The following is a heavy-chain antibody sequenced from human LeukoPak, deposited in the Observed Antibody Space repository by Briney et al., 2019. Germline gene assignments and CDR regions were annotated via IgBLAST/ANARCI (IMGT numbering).Heavy chain of an antibody. V-gene: IGHV4-34*01. CDR3: AGGDYHGSESYANY. J-gene: IGHJ4*02. CDR2: INQGGSI. D-gene: IGHD3-10*01. Sequence: SETLSLTCAVYGGSFSGQYWGWIRQPPGKGLEWIGEINQGGSISYNASLKSRVTISLDTSKDQFSLKLSSVTAADTAVYYCAGGDYHGSESYANYWGQGTLVTVSS. CDR1: GGSFSGQY.